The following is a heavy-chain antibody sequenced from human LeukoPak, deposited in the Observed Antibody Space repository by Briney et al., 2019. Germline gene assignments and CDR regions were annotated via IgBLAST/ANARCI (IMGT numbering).Heavy chain of an antibody. Sequence: SVKVSCKASGGTFNSYAISRVRQAPGQGLEWMGGIIPIFGTTNYARKFRGRVTLTADKSTRTAYMELRSLRSDDTAVYYCARLCSIRWCLHDWFDPWGQGTLVTVSS. D-gene: IGHD2-21*01. J-gene: IGHJ5*02. CDR2: IIPIFGTT. V-gene: IGHV1-69*06. CDR1: GGTFNSYA. CDR3: ARLCSIRWCLHDWFDP.